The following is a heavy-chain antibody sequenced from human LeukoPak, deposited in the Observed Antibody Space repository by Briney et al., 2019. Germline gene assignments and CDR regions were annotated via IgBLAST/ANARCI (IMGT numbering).Heavy chain of an antibody. CDR3: VKDRALYSSGWTPGY. CDR1: GFTFSSSV. CDR2: IRHDGTNK. D-gene: IGHD6-19*01. V-gene: IGHV3-30*02. J-gene: IGHJ4*02. Sequence: GGSLRLSCAASGFTFSSSVMHWVRQAPGKGLEWVAFIRHDGTNKYYADSVKGRFSISRDSSKNTLYLQMNSLRAEDTAVYYCVKDRALYSSGWTPGYWGQGTLVTVSS.